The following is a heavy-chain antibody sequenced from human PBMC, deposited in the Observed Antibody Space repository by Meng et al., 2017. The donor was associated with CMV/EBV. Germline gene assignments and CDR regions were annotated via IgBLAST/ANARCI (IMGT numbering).Heavy chain of an antibody. J-gene: IGHJ4*02. CDR2: IFYSGNSGTT. D-gene: IGHD2-15*01. Sequence: GSLRLSCGVSGTSISSYYWNWLRQPPGKGLEWIGYIFYSGNSGTTKYNPSLKSRVTIAVDTSKNQFALKLSSVTAADTSVFYCARGDTSGNFLEYWGQGALVTVSS. CDR3: ARGDTSGNFLEY. V-gene: IGHV4-59*01. CDR1: GTSISSYY.